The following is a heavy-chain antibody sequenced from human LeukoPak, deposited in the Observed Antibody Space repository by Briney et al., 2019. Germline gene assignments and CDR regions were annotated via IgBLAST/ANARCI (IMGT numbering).Heavy chain of an antibody. Sequence: GESLKISCKGCGYRFTSYWIGWVREMDGQGLEWMGIIYPGDSETKYSPSVQGQVTISADKSISTAYLQWSSLQASDTAMYYCARLGEGNYDCDSSGSFDIWGQGTMVTVSS. CDR1: GYRFTSYW. CDR2: IYPGDSET. D-gene: IGHD3-22*01. CDR3: ARLGEGNYDCDSSGSFDI. J-gene: IGHJ3*02. V-gene: IGHV5-51*01.